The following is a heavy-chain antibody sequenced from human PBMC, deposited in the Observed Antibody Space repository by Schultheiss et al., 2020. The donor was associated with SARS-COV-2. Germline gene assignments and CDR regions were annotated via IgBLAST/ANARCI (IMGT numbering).Heavy chain of an antibody. Sequence: SQTLSLTCTLSGGSISSYYWSWIRQPAGKGLEWIGRIYTSGSTNYNPSLKSRVTISVDTSKNQFSLKLSSVTAADTAVYYCARGLGIVGATTFDYWGQGTLVTVSS. CDR1: GGSISSYY. CDR2: IYTSGST. D-gene: IGHD1-26*01. V-gene: IGHV4-4*07. J-gene: IGHJ4*02. CDR3: ARGLGIVGATTFDY.